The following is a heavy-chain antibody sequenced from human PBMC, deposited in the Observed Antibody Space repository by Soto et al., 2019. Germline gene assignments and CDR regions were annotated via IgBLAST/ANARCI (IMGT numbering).Heavy chain of an antibody. Sequence: PGESLKISCKGSGYTFTNYWIGWVRQMPGKGLEWMGIIYPGDSDTRYSPSFQGQVTISADKSISTAYLQWSSLKASDTAMYYCARTPGSYLYYFDYRGQGTLVTVSS. CDR2: IYPGDSDT. CDR3: ARTPGSYLYYFDY. D-gene: IGHD1-26*01. CDR1: GYTFTNYW. J-gene: IGHJ4*02. V-gene: IGHV5-51*01.